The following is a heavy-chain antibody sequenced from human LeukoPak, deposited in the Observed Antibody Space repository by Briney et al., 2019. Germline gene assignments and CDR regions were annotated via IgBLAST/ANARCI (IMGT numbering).Heavy chain of an antibody. J-gene: IGHJ5*02. CDR1: GFTFSSYW. D-gene: IGHD3-10*01. Sequence: PGGSLRLSYAASGFTFSSYWTHWARQDPRKGLVCVSRINSDVSSTSYADSVKGRFTLSSDNAKNTLYLQMNSLRAEDTAVYYCARESAGYYYRQGCDPWGQGTLVSVSS. CDR2: INSDVSST. V-gene: IGHV3-74*01. CDR3: ARESAGYYYRQGCDP.